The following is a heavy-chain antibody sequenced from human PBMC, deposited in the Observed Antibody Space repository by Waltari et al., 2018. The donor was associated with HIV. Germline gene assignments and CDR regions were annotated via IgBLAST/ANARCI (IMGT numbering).Heavy chain of an antibody. V-gene: IGHV4-59*01. Sequence: QVHLQESGPGLVKPSETLSLTCTVSGGSLSSYFWTWIRQPPGKELEWIGYVYDSDSTNYNPSLRSRVAISVDTSKNQFSLKLSSVTAADTAVYFCARENGIVSFDNWGQGIQVTVSS. CDR1: GGSLSSYF. CDR3: ARENGIVSFDN. CDR2: VYDSDST. D-gene: IGHD1-26*01. J-gene: IGHJ4*02.